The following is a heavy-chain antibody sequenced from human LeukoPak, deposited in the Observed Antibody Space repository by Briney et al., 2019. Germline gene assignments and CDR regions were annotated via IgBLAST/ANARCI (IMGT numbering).Heavy chain of an antibody. J-gene: IGHJ4*02. CDR2: ISSSSSYI. D-gene: IGHD6-13*01. Sequence: SGGSLRLSCAASGFTFSSYSMNWVRQAPGKGLEWVSSISSSSSYIYYADSVKGRFTISRDNAKNSLYLQMNSLRAEDTAVYYCARGRPAAAGLDLDYWGQGTLVTVSS. CDR1: GFTFSSYS. V-gene: IGHV3-21*01. CDR3: ARGRPAAAGLDLDY.